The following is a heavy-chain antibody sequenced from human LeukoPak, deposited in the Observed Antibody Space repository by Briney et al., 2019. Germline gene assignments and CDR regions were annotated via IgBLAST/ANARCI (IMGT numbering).Heavy chain of an antibody. J-gene: IGHJ4*02. CDR3: ARWSSGYYNYFDY. CDR1: GGSISSYY. Sequence: SETLSLTCTVSGGSISSYYWSWIWQPPGKGLEWIGYIYYSGSTNYNPSLKSRVTISVDTSKNQFSLKLSSVTAADTAVYYCARWSSGYYNYFDYWGQGTLVTVSS. CDR2: IYYSGST. V-gene: IGHV4-59*01. D-gene: IGHD3-22*01.